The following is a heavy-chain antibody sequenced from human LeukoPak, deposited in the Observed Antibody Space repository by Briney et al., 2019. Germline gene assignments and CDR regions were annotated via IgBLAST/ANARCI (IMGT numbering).Heavy chain of an antibody. CDR2: IKQDGSEK. V-gene: IGHV3-7*01. Sequence: GGSLRLSCAASGFTFSSYWMSWVRQAPGKGLEWVANIKQDGSEKFYADSVKGRFSISRDNANNLLYLQMNSLRAEDTAVYYCARAALRFLEWSPVNYWGQGTLITVSS. CDR1: GFTFSSYW. CDR3: ARAALRFLEWSPVNY. D-gene: IGHD3-3*01. J-gene: IGHJ4*02.